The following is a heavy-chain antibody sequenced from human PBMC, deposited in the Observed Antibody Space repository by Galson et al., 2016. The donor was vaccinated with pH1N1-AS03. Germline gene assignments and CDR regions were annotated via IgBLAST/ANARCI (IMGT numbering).Heavy chain of an antibody. CDR2: IYHSGTT. Sequence: LSLTCAVSGGSISSSGVYSWSWIRQPPGKGLEWTGNIYHSGTTYYSPSLKSRVTISIDRSQNQFSLKLTSVTAADTAVYYCARGSGGYGLDVWGQGTTVIVSS. D-gene: IGHD5-12*01. J-gene: IGHJ6*02. CDR1: GGSISSSGVYS. V-gene: IGHV4-30-2*01. CDR3: ARGSGGYGLDV.